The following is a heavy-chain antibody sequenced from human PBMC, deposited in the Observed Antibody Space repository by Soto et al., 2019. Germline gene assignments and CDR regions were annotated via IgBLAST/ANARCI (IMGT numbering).Heavy chain of an antibody. CDR3: ASGYSSGWYDVDY. V-gene: IGHV3-30*03. D-gene: IGHD6-19*01. CDR1: GFTFSSYG. Sequence: GGSLRLSCAASGFTFSSYGMHWVRQAPGKGLEWVAVISYDGSNKYYADSVKGRFTISRDNSKNTLYLQMNSLRAEDTAVYYCASGYSSGWYDVDYWGQGTLVTVSS. J-gene: IGHJ4*02. CDR2: ISYDGSNK.